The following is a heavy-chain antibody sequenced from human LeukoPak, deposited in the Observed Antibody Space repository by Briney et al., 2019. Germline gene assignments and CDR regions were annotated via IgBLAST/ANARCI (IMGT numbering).Heavy chain of an antibody. V-gene: IGHV3-48*03. CDR3: ARDLRAGGTWSYGVYFDL. CDR1: GFTFSSYE. J-gene: IGHJ2*01. Sequence: PGGSLRLSCAASGFTFSSYEMNWVRQAPGKGLEWVSYISSSGSTIYYADSVKGRFTISRDNAKNSVYLLLNSLTPEDTAVYYCARDLRAGGTWSYGVYFDLWGRGTLVTVSS. D-gene: IGHD4-17*01. CDR2: ISSSGSTI.